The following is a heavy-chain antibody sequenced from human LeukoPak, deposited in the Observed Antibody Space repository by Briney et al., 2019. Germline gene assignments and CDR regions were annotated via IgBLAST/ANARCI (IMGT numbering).Heavy chain of an antibody. CDR2: ISFDGNK. CDR1: GFKLSTYA. Sequence: PGRSLRLSCAASGFKLSTYAIHWVRQAPDKGLESVAVISFDGNKYYADSVTGRFTISRDNSKSMLYLQMNSLRPEDTAIYYCARDPGSGYCSSTASCYRLTYFDYWGQGTLVTVSS. CDR3: ARDPGSGYCSSTASCYRLTYFDY. J-gene: IGHJ4*02. D-gene: IGHD2-2*01. V-gene: IGHV3-30*04.